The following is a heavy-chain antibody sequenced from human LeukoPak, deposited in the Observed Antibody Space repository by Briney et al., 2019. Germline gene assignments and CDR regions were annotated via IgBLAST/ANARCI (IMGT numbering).Heavy chain of an antibody. Sequence: GGSLRLSCAASGFTFNHYAIHWVRQVPGKGLEWVSGISWNSVYIGYADSVKGRFTISRDNAKNSVYLQTNSLRDEDTALYYCAKDKASHYGGYDWDLDLWGQGTMVTVSS. J-gene: IGHJ5*02. CDR3: AKDKASHYGGYDWDLDL. CDR2: ISWNSVYI. CDR1: GFTFNHYA. V-gene: IGHV3-9*01. D-gene: IGHD4-17*01.